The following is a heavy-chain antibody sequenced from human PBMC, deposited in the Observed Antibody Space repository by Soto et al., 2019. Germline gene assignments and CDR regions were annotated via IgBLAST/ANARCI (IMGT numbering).Heavy chain of an antibody. CDR2: INAGNGNT. V-gene: IGHV1-3*01. Sequence: ASVKVSCKASGYTFTSYGIHWVRQAPGQRLEWTGWINAGNGNTKYSEKFQGRFTITRDTSASTAYLELSRLRSEDTAVYYCARDPNDSSADHHPYYGMDVWGHVTTVTV. CDR3: ARDPNDSSADHHPYYGMDV. J-gene: IGHJ6*02. CDR1: GYTFTSYG. D-gene: IGHD3-22*01.